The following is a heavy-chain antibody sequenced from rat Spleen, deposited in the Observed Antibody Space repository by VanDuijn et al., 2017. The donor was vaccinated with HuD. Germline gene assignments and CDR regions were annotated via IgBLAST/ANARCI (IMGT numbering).Heavy chain of an antibody. CDR3: TRRVGARFDY. D-gene: IGHD1-11*01. V-gene: IGHV5-46*01. J-gene: IGHJ2*01. Sequence: EVQLVESGGGLVQPGRSMKLSCAASGFTFSSFPMAWVRQAPTKGLGWVATISTSGGSTYYRDSVKGRFTISRDNAKSTLYLQMNSLRSEDTATYYCTRRVGARFDYWGQGVMVTVSS. CDR2: ISTSGGST. CDR1: GFTFSSFP.